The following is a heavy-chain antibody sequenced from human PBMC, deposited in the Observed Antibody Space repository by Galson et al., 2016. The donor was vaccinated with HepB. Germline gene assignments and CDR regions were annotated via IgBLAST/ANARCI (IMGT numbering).Heavy chain of an antibody. CDR3: LSGYTSGI. Sequence: SLRLSCAASGFTFTDYWMVWVRQAPGKGLEYVANVNRDGSGTRYMDSAKGRFTISRDNARNSVALQINSLRPEDTGLYYCLSGYTSGIWGQGTMVTVSS. D-gene: IGHD6-19*01. V-gene: IGHV3-7*01. CDR2: VNRDGSGT. CDR1: GFTFTDYW. J-gene: IGHJ3*02.